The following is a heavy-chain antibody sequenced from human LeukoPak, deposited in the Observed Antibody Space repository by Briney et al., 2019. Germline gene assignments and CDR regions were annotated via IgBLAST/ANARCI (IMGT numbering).Heavy chain of an antibody. CDR2: IIPIFGTA. D-gene: IGHD5-24*01. CDR1: GGTFSSYA. CDR3: ARVLRRDGYNYD. Sequence: SVKVSCKASGGTFSSYAISWVRQVPGQGLEWMGGIIPIFGTANYAQKFQGRVTITADKSTSTAYMELSSLRSEDTAVYYCARVLRRDGYNYDWGQGTLVTVSS. J-gene: IGHJ4*02. V-gene: IGHV1-69*06.